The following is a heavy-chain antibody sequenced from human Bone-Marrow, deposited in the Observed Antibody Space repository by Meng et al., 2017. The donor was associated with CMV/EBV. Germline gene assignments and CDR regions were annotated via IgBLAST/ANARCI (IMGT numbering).Heavy chain of an antibody. CDR2: ISWNSGGV. J-gene: IGHJ2*01. CDR3: AKDGADSYWYFDL. V-gene: IGHV3-9*01. Sequence: SLKISCAVSGFTFGNYAMRWVRQAPGKGLEWVSGISWNSGGVGYADSVKGRFTISRDNAKNSLYLQMNSLRAEDTALYYCAKDGADSYWYFDLWGRGTRVTVYS. D-gene: IGHD3-22*01. CDR1: GFTFGNYA.